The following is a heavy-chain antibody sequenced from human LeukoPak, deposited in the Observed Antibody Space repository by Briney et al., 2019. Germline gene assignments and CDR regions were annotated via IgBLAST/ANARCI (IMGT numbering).Heavy chain of an antibody. J-gene: IGHJ3*02. CDR1: GYTFTSYG. CDR3: AINILTITGTERGAFDI. CDR2: ISAYNGNT. Sequence: ASGKVSCKASGYTFTSYGISWVRQAPGQGLEWMGWISAYNGNTNYAQKLQGRVTMTTDTSTSTAYMELRSLRSDDTAVYYCAINILTITGTERGAFDIWGQGTMVTVSS. V-gene: IGHV1-18*01. D-gene: IGHD1-20*01.